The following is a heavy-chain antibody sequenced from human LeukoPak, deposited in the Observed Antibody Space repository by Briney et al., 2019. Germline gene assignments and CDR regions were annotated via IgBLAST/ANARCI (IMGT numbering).Heavy chain of an antibody. CDR3: ARGTYCSSTSCYDY. CDR1: GGTFSSYA. J-gene: IGHJ4*02. Sequence: ASVKVSCKASGGTFSSYAISWVRQAPGQGLEWMGWINTNTGNPTYAQGFTGRFVFSLDTSVSTAYLQISSLKAEDTAVYYCARGTYCSSTSCYDYWGQGTLVTVSS. CDR2: INTNTGNP. V-gene: IGHV7-4-1*02. D-gene: IGHD2-2*01.